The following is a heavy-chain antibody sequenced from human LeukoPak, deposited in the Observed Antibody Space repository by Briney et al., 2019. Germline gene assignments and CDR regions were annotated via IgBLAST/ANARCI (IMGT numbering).Heavy chain of an antibody. V-gene: IGHV3-23*01. Sequence: TGGSLRLSCVASGFTFNSYAMSWVRQAPGKGLEWVSAISGSGGSTYYADSVKGRFTISRDNSKNTLYLQMNSLRAEDTAVYYCAKDRYSSGWYSYWGQGTLVTVSS. J-gene: IGHJ4*02. D-gene: IGHD6-19*01. CDR1: GFTFNSYA. CDR3: AKDRYSSGWYSY. CDR2: ISGSGGST.